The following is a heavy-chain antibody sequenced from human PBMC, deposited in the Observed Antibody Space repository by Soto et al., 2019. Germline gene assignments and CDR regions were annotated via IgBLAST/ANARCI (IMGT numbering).Heavy chain of an antibody. CDR1: GFTFSNFA. Sequence: EVQLLESGGGLVQPGGSLRLSCATSGFTFSNFAMSWVRLAPGRGLEWVSAISSPGRNVYYAASVEGRFTISRDNSKNTVYIPMSSLRAEDTAIYYCANSFSPSGTNWHSHFDRWGPGALVTVS. CDR2: ISSPGRNV. CDR3: ANSFSPSGTNWHSHFDR. D-gene: IGHD1-7*01. J-gene: IGHJ4*02. V-gene: IGHV3-23*01.